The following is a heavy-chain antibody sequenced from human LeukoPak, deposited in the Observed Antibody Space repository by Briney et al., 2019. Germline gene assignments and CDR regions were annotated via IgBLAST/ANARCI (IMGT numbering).Heavy chain of an antibody. J-gene: IGHJ6*03. Sequence: PGGSLRLSCAASGFTFSDYWMTWVRQAPGKGLEWVANINQDGTEKYYVDSVKGRFTISRDNAKNSLYLQMNSLRAEDTAVYYCARDGAAAGTRREDYYYYYMDVWGKGTTVTISS. V-gene: IGHV3-7*01. CDR2: INQDGTEK. CDR1: GFTFSDYW. D-gene: IGHD6-13*01. CDR3: ARDGAAAGTRREDYYYYYMDV.